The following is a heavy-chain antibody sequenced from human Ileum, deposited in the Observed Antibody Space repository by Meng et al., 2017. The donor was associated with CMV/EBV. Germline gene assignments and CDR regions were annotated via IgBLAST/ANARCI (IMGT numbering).Heavy chain of an antibody. J-gene: IGHJ4*02. Sequence: SIRSGGSYWSWIRQHPGQGLEWIGYIYYSGSTYYNPSLKSRVSISVDTSNNQFSLKLDSVTAADTAVYYCARDTPNWNDVGFYFDYWGQGTLVTVSS. V-gene: IGHV4-31*02. CDR3: ARDTPNWNDVGFYFDY. CDR1: SIRSGGSY. D-gene: IGHD1-1*01. CDR2: IYYSGST.